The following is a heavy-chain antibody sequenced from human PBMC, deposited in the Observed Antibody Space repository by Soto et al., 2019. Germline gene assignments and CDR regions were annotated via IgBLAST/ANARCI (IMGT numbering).Heavy chain of an antibody. Sequence: QVQLQESGPGLVKPSQTLSLTCTVSGGSISSGYYYWTWIRQHPVKGLEWIGYVSSSGNTYYNPSLQSRLTISLDPSKNQFSLTLSSVTAADTALYYCATSSTRPGFQHWGQGTLVTVSS. V-gene: IGHV4-31*03. J-gene: IGHJ1*01. CDR2: VSSSGNT. CDR1: GGSISSGYYY. CDR3: ATSSTRPGFQH.